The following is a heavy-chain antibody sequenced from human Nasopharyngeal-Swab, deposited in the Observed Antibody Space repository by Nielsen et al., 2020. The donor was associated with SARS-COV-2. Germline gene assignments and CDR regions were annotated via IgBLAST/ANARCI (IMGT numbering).Heavy chain of an antibody. D-gene: IGHD2-8*02. CDR3: ARGGYWAFDY. J-gene: IGHJ4*02. Sequence: SETLSLTCTVSGGSISGYYWSWIRQPPGKGLEWIGCIYYSGSTYYNPSLKSRVTISVDTSKNQFSLKLSSVTAADTAVYYCARGGYWAFDYWGQGTLVTASS. CDR1: GGSISGYY. V-gene: IGHV4-59*12. CDR2: IYYSGST.